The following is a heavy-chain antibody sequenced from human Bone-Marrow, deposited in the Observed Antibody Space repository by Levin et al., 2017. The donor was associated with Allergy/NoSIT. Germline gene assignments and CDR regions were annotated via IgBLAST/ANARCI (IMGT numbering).Heavy chain of an antibody. CDR1: GFTFSSYG. CDR2: ISYDGSNK. J-gene: IGHJ4*02. D-gene: IGHD3-10*01. V-gene: IGHV3-30*18. CDR3: AKDYGFFGELPRYYFDY. Sequence: GGSLRLSCAASGFTFSSYGMHWVRQAPGKGLEWVAVISYDGSNKYYADSVKGRFTISRDNSKNTLYLQMNSLRAEDTAVYYCAKDYGFFGELPRYYFDYWGQGTLVTVSS.